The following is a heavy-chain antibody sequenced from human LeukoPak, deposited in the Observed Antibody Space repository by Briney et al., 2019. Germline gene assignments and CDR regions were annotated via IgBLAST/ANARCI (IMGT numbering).Heavy chain of an antibody. Sequence: GGSLRLSCAASGFTFSNAWMSWVRQATGKGLEWVGRIKSTSDGGTTDYAAPVKGRFTISRDDSKNTLYLQMNSLKTEDTAVYYCTRIAAAGHFDYWGQGTLVTVSS. CDR3: TRIAAAGHFDY. CDR1: GFTFSNAW. D-gene: IGHD6-13*01. J-gene: IGHJ4*02. V-gene: IGHV3-15*01. CDR2: IKSTSDGGTT.